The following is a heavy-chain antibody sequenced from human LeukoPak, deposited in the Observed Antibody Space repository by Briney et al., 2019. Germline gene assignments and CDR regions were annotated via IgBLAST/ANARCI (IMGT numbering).Heavy chain of an antibody. D-gene: IGHD3-10*01. CDR2: VDYSGGDT. CDR3: ATDYYVSGSYYRLFY. Sequence: GGSLRLSCIASGFTPSSYEMSWIRQAPGEGLEWVSSVDYSGGDTHYADSVMGRFTISRDNAKNTLYLQMNNLRAEDTAIYYCATDYYVSGSYYRLFYWGQGTLVTVSS. J-gene: IGHJ4*02. V-gene: IGHV3-23*01. CDR1: GFTPSSYE.